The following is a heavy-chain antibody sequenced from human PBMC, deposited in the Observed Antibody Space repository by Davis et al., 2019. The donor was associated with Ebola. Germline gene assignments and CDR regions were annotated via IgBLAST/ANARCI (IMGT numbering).Heavy chain of an antibody. D-gene: IGHD6-13*01. CDR3: TSLGYSNSPGNDYQMDV. CDR1: GFTFSGSA. Sequence: PGGSLRLSCAASGFTFSGSAMHWVRQASGKGLEWVGRIRSKTNNYATAYAASVKGRFTIFRDDSRNTAYLQMNSLKTEDTAVYYCTSLGYSNSPGNDYQMDVWGKGTKVTVSS. J-gene: IGHJ6*03. CDR2: IRSKTNNYAT. V-gene: IGHV3-73*01.